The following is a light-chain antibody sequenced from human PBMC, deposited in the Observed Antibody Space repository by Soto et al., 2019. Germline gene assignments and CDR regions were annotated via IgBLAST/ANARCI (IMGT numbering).Light chain of an antibody. CDR1: QSVSRY. CDR2: HAS. V-gene: IGKV3-11*01. J-gene: IGKJ1*01. CDR3: QQRSNSPLT. Sequence: EILLTQSPATLSLSAGERATLSCRASQSVSRYLAWYQQKPGQAPRLLIYHASTRATGIPARFSGSGSGTDFTLTITSLEPEDFEVYYCQQRSNSPLTFGQGTKVDIK.